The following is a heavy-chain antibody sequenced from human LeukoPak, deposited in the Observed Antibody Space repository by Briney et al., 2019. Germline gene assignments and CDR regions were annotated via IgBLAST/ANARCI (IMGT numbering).Heavy chain of an antibody. D-gene: IGHD3-16*01. V-gene: IGHV3-23*01. CDR2: ISGSGGST. CDR1: GFTFSSYA. CDR3: AKTYPPRLTFGGVTPYYFDY. Sequence: LGGSLRLSCAASGFTFSSYAMSWVRQAPGKGLERVSAISGSGGSTYYADSVKGRFTISRDNSKNTLYLQMNSLRAEDTAVYYCAKTYPPRLTFGGVTPYYFDYWGQGTLVTVSS. J-gene: IGHJ4*02.